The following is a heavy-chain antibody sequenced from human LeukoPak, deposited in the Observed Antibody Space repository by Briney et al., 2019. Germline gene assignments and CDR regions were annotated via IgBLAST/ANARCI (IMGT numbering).Heavy chain of an antibody. CDR2: IIPIFGTA. V-gene: IGHV1-69*01. D-gene: IGHD2-15*01. Sequence: SVKVSCKASGGTFSSYAISWVRQAPGQGLEWMGGIIPIFGTANYAQKFQGRVTITADESTSTAYMELSSLRSEDTAVYYCASTYCSGGSCYRFDYWGQGTLVTVSS. CDR3: ASTYCSGGSCYRFDY. J-gene: IGHJ4*02. CDR1: GGTFSSYA.